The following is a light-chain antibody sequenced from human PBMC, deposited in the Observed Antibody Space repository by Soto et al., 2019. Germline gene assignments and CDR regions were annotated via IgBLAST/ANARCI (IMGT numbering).Light chain of an antibody. CDR1: SSNIGAGHH. V-gene: IGLV1-40*01. Sequence: QSVLTQSPSVSGAPGQRVTVSCTGSSSNIGAGHHVHWYQQLPGTAPKLLIYNNDNRPSGVPDRFSGSKSGTSASLAISGLQAEDEAEYYCQSYDTSLSDVLFGGGTKL. CDR2: NND. J-gene: IGLJ2*01. CDR3: QSYDTSLSDVL.